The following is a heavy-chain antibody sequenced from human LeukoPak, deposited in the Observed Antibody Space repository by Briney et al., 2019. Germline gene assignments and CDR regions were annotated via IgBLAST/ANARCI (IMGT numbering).Heavy chain of an antibody. CDR2: IRYDGSRK. CDR1: GFIFSSYG. V-gene: IGHV3-30*02. J-gene: IGHJ4*02. CDR3: ARVRDGYNRLDY. Sequence: GGSLRLSCAASGFIFSSYGMHWVRQAPDKGLEWVAFIRYDGSRKYYADSVKGRFTISRDNSKNTLYLQMNSLRAEDTAVYYCARVRDGYNRLDYWGQGTLVSVSS. D-gene: IGHD5-24*01.